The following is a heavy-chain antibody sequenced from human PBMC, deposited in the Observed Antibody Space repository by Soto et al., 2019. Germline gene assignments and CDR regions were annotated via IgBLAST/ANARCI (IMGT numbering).Heavy chain of an antibody. J-gene: IGHJ6*02. Sequence: QVQLVQSGAEVKKPGASVKVSCKASGYTFTSYDINWVRQATGQGLEWMGWMNPNSGNTGYAQKFQGRVTMTRNTCIRTAYVELSSLRSEDTAVYYCARGPPAAAAEGTYYYYGMDVWGQGTTVTVSS. CDR2: MNPNSGNT. CDR3: ARGPPAAAAEGTYYYYGMDV. V-gene: IGHV1-8*01. D-gene: IGHD2-2*01. CDR1: GYTFTSYD.